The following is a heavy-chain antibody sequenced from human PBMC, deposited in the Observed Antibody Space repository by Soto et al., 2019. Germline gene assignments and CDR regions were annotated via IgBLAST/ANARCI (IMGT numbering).Heavy chain of an antibody. CDR1: GCSISIYY. D-gene: IGHD3-3*01. CDR3: AREAHSYYDFWSFDS. CDR2: IYYSGST. Sequence: SDTPSLTCTVPGCSISIYYWSWIRQPPGKGLEWIGYIYYSGSTNYNPSLKSRVTISVDTSKNQFSLKLSSVTAADTAVYYCAREAHSYYDFWSFDSWGQGTLVTVSS. J-gene: IGHJ4*02. V-gene: IGHV4-59*01.